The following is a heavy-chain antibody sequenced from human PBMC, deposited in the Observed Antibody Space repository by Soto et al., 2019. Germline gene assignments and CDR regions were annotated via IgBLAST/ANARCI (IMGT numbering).Heavy chain of an antibody. J-gene: IGHJ5*02. CDR2: ISSSSTYT. D-gene: IGHD3-9*01. V-gene: IGHV3-11*06. Sequence: QMQVVESGGGLVKPGGSLRLSCAASGFNFSDYYMSWLRQAPGKGPEWLSYISSSSTYTNYADSVQGRFTISRDNAKNSLYLQMNALRAGDTAVYYCARDHYDILTGSGWFDPWGQGPLVTVSA. CDR3: ARDHYDILTGSGWFDP. CDR1: GFNFSDYY.